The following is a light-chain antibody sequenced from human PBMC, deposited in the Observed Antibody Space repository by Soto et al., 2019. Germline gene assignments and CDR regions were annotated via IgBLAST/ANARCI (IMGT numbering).Light chain of an antibody. V-gene: IGKV3-11*01. CDR2: DAS. CDR1: QNVRSY. CDR3: QQRTNWPTST. J-gene: IGKJ5*01. Sequence: EIVLTQSPATLSLSPGERATLSCRASQNVRSYLAWYQQKPGQAPRLLIHDASSRATGNPDRFSGSGCGTDFTPTISSLEPEDSAVYYCQQRTNWPTSTFGQGTRLEIK.